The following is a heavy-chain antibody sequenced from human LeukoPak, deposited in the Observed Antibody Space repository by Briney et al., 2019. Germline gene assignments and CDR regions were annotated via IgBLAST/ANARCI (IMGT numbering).Heavy chain of an antibody. J-gene: IGHJ4*02. D-gene: IGHD3-9*01. V-gene: IGHV3-48*02. Sequence: GGSLRLSCAASGFTFDDYAMHWVRQAPGKGLEWIAYINHNAEMIFYPDFVKGRFTISRDNAKKSLSLQMNALRYEDTAIYYCARDHDWAFDLWGQGTLVTVSS. CDR1: GFTFDDYA. CDR3: ARDHDWAFDL. CDR2: INHNAEMI.